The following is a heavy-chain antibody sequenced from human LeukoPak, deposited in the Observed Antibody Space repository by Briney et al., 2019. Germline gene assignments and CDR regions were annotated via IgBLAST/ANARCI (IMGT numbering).Heavy chain of an antibody. CDR1: GYTFTGYC. Sequence: ASVKVSCKASGYTFTGYCVHWVRQAPGQGLEWIGRINPNTDITSYAQKFQGRVTVTGDTSINTAYMELSSLRSDDTAVYYCARSRLDGYDSGGYLYYFDYWGQGTLVTVSS. D-gene: IGHD3-22*01. V-gene: IGHV1-2*06. J-gene: IGHJ4*02. CDR2: INPNTDIT. CDR3: ARSRLDGYDSGGYLYYFDY.